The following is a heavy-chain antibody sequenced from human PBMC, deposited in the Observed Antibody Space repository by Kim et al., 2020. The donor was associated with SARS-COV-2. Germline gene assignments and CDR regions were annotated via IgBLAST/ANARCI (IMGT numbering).Heavy chain of an antibody. CDR2: IYYSGST. CDR1: GGSISSSSYY. V-gene: IGHV4-39*01. D-gene: IGHD3-10*01. J-gene: IGHJ4*02. CDR3: ARHGWGIAFDY. Sequence: SETLSLTCTVSGGSISSSSYYWGWIRQPPGKGLEWIGSIYYSGSTYYNPSLKSRVTISVDTSKNQFSLKLSSVTAADTAVYYCARHGWGIAFDYWGQGTLVTVSS.